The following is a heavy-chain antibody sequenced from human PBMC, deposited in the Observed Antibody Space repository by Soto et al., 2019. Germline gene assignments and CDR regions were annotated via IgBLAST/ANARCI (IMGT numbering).Heavy chain of an antibody. J-gene: IGHJ6*02. CDR1: GFTFSSYS. CDR2: ISSSSRTI. V-gene: IGHV3-48*01. D-gene: IGHD4-17*01. CDR3: ARDISTVARYYGMDV. Sequence: GGSLRLSCAASGFTFSSYSMNWVRQAPGKGLEWVSYISSSSRTIYYADSVKGRFTISRDNAKNSLYLQMNSLRAEDTALFYCARDISTVARYYGMDVWGQGTTVTVSS.